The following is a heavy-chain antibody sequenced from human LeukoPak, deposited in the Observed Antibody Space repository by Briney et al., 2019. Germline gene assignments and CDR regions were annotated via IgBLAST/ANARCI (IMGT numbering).Heavy chain of an antibody. CDR2: ISYDGSNK. CDR3: AREGGSYWGLQFDP. CDR1: GFTFSSYA. J-gene: IGHJ5*02. V-gene: IGHV3-30*04. D-gene: IGHD1-26*01. Sequence: GGSLRLSCAASGFTFSSYAMHWVRQAPGKGLEWVAVISYDGSNKYYADSVKGRFTISRDNSKNTLYLQMNSLRAEDTAVYYCAREGGSYWGLQFDPWGQGTLVTVSS.